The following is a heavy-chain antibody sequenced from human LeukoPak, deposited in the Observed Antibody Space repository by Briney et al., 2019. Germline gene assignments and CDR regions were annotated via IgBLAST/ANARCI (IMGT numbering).Heavy chain of an antibody. Sequence: SETLSLTCTVSGGSISSSSYYWGWIRQPPGKGLEWIGCIYYSASTNYNPSNKSRVTISVDTSKNLFSLKLSPVTAADTAVYYCARVVSCYSTNNRFDPWGQGTLVTDSS. CDR2: IYYSAST. CDR3: ARVVSCYSTNNRFDP. J-gene: IGHJ5*02. V-gene: IGHV4-39*07. CDR1: GGSISSSSYY. D-gene: IGHD3-3*01.